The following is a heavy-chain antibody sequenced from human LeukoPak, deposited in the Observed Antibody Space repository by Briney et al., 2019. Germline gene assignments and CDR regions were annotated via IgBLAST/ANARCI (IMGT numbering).Heavy chain of an antibody. CDR2: ICWYRGSI. CDR3: AKGYSGWYYGECLPGGYYFDY. Sequence: LTLSCAASGLTFDHYVMHEVRQAPRKGLPWVSGICWYRGSIVYADSVKGRFTISRDNAKNSLYLQMNSLRAEDTALYYCAKGYSGWYYGECLPGGYYFDYWGQGTLVTVSS. V-gene: IGHV3-9*01. CDR1: GLTFDHYV. D-gene: IGHD6-19*01. J-gene: IGHJ4*02.